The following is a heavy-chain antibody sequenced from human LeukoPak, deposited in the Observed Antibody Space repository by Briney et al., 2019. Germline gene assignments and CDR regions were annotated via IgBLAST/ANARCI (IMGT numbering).Heavy chain of an antibody. V-gene: IGHV4-30-4*01. Sequence: PSQTLSLTCTVSGGSISSGDYYWSWIRQPPGTGLEWIGYIYYSGSTYYNPSLKSRVTISVDTSKNQLSLKLSSVTAADTAVYYCARADDYGDLHFDYWGQGTLVTVSS. D-gene: IGHD4-17*01. CDR3: ARADDYGDLHFDY. CDR2: IYYSGST. CDR1: GGSISSGDYY. J-gene: IGHJ4*02.